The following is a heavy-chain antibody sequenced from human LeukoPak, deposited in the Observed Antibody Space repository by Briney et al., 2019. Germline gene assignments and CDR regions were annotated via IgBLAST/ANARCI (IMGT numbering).Heavy chain of an antibody. D-gene: IGHD3-9*01. J-gene: IGHJ4*02. CDR2: IYPGDSDT. Sequence: GESLKISCKGSGYSFTSYWIGWVRQIPGKGLQCMGIIYPGDSDTRYSPSFQGQVTISADRSISAAYQQWTSLKASDSGVYYCARLDNTGYYPAYWGQGTQVTVSS. V-gene: IGHV5-51*01. CDR3: ARLDNTGYYPAY. CDR1: GYSFTSYW.